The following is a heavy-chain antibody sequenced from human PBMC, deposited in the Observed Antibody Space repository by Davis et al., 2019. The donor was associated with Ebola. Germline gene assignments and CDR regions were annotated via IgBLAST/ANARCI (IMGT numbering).Heavy chain of an antibody. J-gene: IGHJ5*02. Sequence: MPSETLSLTCVVSGGPISSYYWNWIRQSPGKGLEWIGEINHSGSTNYNPSLKSRVTISVDTSKNQFTLNLSSVTAADTAVYYCARGARGVATDTWGQGTLVTVSS. CDR3: ARGARGVATDT. V-gene: IGHV4-34*01. D-gene: IGHD4-23*01. CDR1: GGPISSYY. CDR2: INHSGST.